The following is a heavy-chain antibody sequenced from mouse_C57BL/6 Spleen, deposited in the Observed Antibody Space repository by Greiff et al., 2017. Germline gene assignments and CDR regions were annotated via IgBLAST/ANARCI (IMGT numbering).Heavy chain of an antibody. V-gene: IGHV1-53*01. D-gene: IGHD2-2*01. Sequence: VKLQQPGTELVKPGASVKLSCKASGYTFTSYWMHWVKQRPGQGLEWIGNINPSNGGTNYNEKFKSKATLTVDKSSSTAYMQLSSLTSEDSAVYYCASYYGYDGPYYYAMDYWGQGTSVTVSS. CDR2: INPSNGGT. CDR1: GYTFTSYW. J-gene: IGHJ4*01. CDR3: ASYYGYDGPYYYAMDY.